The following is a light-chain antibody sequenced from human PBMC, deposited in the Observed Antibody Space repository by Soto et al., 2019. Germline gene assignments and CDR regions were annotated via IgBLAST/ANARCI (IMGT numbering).Light chain of an antibody. J-gene: IGKJ4*01. V-gene: IGKV1-9*01. CDR1: QGISTY. CDR2: TAS. Sequence: DIQLTQSPSFLSASVGYRVTITCRATQGISTYLAWYQQKPGRAPKLLIYTASTLQSGVPSRFSGSGSGTDFSLTISSLQPEDSATYYCQQLKSYPLTFGGGTKVKIK. CDR3: QQLKSYPLT.